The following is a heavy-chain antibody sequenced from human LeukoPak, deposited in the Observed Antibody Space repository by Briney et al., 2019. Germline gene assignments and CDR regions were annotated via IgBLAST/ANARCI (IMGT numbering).Heavy chain of an antibody. CDR2: INHSGST. D-gene: IGHD6-19*01. J-gene: IGHJ4*02. CDR1: GGSFSGYY. V-gene: IGHV4-34*01. Sequence: SETLSLTCAVYGGSFSGYYWSWIRQPPGKGLEWIGEINHSGSTNYNPSLKSRVTISVDTSKDQFSLKLSSVTAADTAVYYCARDLGYSSGRPFDYWGQGTLVTVSS. CDR3: ARDLGYSSGRPFDY.